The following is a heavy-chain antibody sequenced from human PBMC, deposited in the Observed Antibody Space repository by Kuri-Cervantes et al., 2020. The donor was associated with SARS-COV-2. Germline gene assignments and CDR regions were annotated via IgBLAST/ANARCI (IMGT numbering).Heavy chain of an antibody. CDR3: AKSHLKTTRGSVAHY. V-gene: IGHV1-8*01. CDR2: MNPNSGNT. Sequence: ASVKVSCKASGYTFTSYDINWVRLATGQGLEWMGWMNPNSGNTGYAQKFQGRVTMIRNTSISTAYMELSSLRSEDTAVYYCAKSHLKTTRGSVAHYWGQGTLVTVSS. D-gene: IGHD4-17*01. J-gene: IGHJ4*02. CDR1: GYTFTSYD.